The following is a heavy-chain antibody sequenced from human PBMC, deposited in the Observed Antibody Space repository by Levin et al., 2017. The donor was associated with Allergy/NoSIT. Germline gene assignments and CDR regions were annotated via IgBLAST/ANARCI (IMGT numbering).Heavy chain of an antibody. Sequence: PSETLSLTCAVYGGSFSGYYWSWIRQPPGKGLEWIGEINHSGSTNYNPSLKSRVTISVDTSKNQFSLKLSSVTAADTAVYYCAHPGWLRYRAFDIWGQGTMVTVSS. CDR1: GGSFSGYY. D-gene: IGHD5-12*01. J-gene: IGHJ3*02. CDR2: INHSGST. V-gene: IGHV4-34*01. CDR3: AHPGWLRYRAFDI.